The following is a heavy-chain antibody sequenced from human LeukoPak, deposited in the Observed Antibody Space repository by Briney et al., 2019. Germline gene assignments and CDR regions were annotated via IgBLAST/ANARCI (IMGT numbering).Heavy chain of an antibody. V-gene: IGHV3-23*05. CDR3: AKDGYYDSSAYYYVRYFDL. Sequence: GGSLRLSCAASGITIRNYGMTWVRQAPGRGLQWVSSINNSGTRTFYEDSVRGRFTISRDDSKNTIYLQMNSLRAEDTAVYYCAKDGYYDSSAYYYVRYFDLWGRGTLVTVSS. D-gene: IGHD3-22*01. CDR1: GITIRNYG. J-gene: IGHJ2*01. CDR2: INNSGTRT.